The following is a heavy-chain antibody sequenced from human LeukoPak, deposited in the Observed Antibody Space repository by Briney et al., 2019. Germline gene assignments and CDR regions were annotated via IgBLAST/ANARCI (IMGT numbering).Heavy chain of an antibody. Sequence: GGSLRLSCAASGFTVSSNYMSWVRQAPGKGLEWVSSISSSSSYIYYADSEKGRFTISRDNAKNSLYLQMNSLRAEDTAVYYCARDRTPTIFGVVNTYYYYYYMDVWGKGTTVTVSS. CDR1: GFTVSSNY. D-gene: IGHD3-3*01. CDR3: ARDRTPTIFGVVNTYYYYYYMDV. J-gene: IGHJ6*03. CDR2: ISSSSSYI. V-gene: IGHV3-21*01.